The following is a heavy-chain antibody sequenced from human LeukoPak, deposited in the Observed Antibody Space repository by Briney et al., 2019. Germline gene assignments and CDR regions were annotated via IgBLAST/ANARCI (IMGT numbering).Heavy chain of an antibody. D-gene: IGHD1-26*01. Sequence: GGSLRLSCAASGFTFRSYSMNGVRQAPGKGLEWGSSITSSSSYIYYADSVKGRFTISRDNAKNSLYLQVNSLRAEDTAVYYCARDRAALKVGATDYWGQGTLVTVSS. V-gene: IGHV3-21*01. CDR2: ITSSSSYI. J-gene: IGHJ4*02. CDR1: GFTFRSYS. CDR3: ARDRAALKVGATDY.